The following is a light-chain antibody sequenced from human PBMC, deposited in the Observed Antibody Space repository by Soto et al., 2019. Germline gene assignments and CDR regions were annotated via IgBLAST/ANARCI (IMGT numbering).Light chain of an antibody. CDR1: SSDVGSYNL. Sequence: QSALTQPASVSGSPGQSITLSCTGASSDVGSYNLVSWYQHHPGKAPKLMIYEGSKRPSGVSNRFSGSKSGNTASLTIAGLQAEDEADYYCQSYDSSLSGSAFGGGTKLTVL. J-gene: IGLJ3*02. CDR2: EGS. CDR3: QSYDSSLSGSA. V-gene: IGLV2-14*02.